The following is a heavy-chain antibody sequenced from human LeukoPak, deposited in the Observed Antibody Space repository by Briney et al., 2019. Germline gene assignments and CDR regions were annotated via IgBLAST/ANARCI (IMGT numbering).Heavy chain of an antibody. CDR2: INPNSGGT. V-gene: IGHV1-2*04. D-gene: IGHD1-1*01. CDR1: GYTLTSYG. Sequence: GASVKVSCKASGYTLTSYGICWVRQAPGQGLEWMGRINPNSGGTNYAQKFQGWVTMTRDTSISTAYMELSRLRSDDTAVYYCARGTRRNSGTTNPFDYWGQGTLVTVSS. CDR3: ARGTRRNSGTTNPFDY. J-gene: IGHJ4*02.